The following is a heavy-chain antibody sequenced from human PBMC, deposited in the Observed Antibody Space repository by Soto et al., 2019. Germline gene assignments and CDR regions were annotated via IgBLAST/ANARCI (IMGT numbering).Heavy chain of an antibody. CDR2: ISAYNGNT. CDR3: AREVAALGNWFDP. D-gene: IGHD2-15*01. Sequence: QVQLVQSGAEVKKPGASVKVSCKASGYNFNSYTISWVRQAPGQGLEWMGRISAYNGNTNYAQKLQGRVTMTTDTSTSTAYRGLRSLRSADTAVYQCAREVAALGNWFDPGGQGTLFTVSP. CDR1: GYNFNSYT. V-gene: IGHV1-18*01. J-gene: IGHJ5*02.